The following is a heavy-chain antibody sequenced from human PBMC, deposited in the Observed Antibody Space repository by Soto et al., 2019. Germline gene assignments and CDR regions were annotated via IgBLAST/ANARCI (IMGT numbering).Heavy chain of an antibody. Sequence: QVQLVQSGAEVKKPGASVKVSCKASGYTFTSYGISWVRQAPGQRLEWMGWISAYNGNTNYAQNLQGRVTMTPDTSRSTAYMELRSRRSDDAAVYYCGREPRGMDVWGQGTTVTVSS. J-gene: IGHJ6*02. V-gene: IGHV1-18*01. CDR3: GREPRGMDV. CDR1: GYTFTSYG. CDR2: ISAYNGNT.